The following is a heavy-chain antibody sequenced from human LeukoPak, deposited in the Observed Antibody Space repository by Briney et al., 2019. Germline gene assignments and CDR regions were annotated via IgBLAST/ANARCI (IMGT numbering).Heavy chain of an antibody. D-gene: IGHD3-22*01. J-gene: IGHJ2*01. V-gene: IGHV4-4*07. CDR2: IYTSGST. Sequence: SETLSLTCTVSGGSISSYYWSWIRQPAGKGLEWIGRIYTSGSTNYNPSLKSRVTIPVDKSKNQFSLKLSSVTAADTAVYYCAXXXXXYDSSGYPYWYFDLWGRGTLVTVSS. CDR1: GGSISSYY. CDR3: AXXXXXYDSSGYPYWYFDL.